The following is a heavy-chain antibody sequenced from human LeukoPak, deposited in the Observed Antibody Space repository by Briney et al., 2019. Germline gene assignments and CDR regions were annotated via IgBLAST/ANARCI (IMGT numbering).Heavy chain of an antibody. CDR2: IYTSGST. CDR1: GGSISSDS. J-gene: IGHJ4*02. Sequence: MSSETLSLTCTVSGGSISSDSWTWIRQPAGKGLEWIGRIYTSGSTNYNPSLKSRVTMSVDTSKNQFSLKLSSVTAADTAVYYCAREGSYYLDYWGQGTLVIVSS. D-gene: IGHD1-26*01. CDR3: AREGSYYLDY. V-gene: IGHV4-4*07.